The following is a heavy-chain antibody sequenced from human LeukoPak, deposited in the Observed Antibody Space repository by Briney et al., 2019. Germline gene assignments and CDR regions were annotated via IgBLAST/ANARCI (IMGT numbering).Heavy chain of an antibody. CDR2: IYFSGST. D-gene: IGHD4-17*01. V-gene: IGHV4-39*01. J-gene: IGHJ5*02. CDR1: GDSISSTSHY. Sequence: SETLSLTCTVSGDSISSTSHYWDWIRQPPGKGPEWIGNIYFSGSTYYSPSLKSRVAISVDTSKNQFSLKLTSVTAADTAVYYCARHYGPWGQGTLVTVSS. CDR3: ARHYGP.